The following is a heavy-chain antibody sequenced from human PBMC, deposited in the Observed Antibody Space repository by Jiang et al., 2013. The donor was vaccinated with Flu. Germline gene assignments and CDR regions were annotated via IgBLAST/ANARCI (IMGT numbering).Heavy chain of an antibody. J-gene: IGHJ6*02. D-gene: IGHD6-13*01. CDR3: ARDPIAAAAYYYYGMDV. V-gene: IGHV6-1*01. Sequence: GLEWLGRTYYRSKWYNDYAVSVKSRITINPDTSKNQFSLQLNSVTPEDTAVYYCARDPIAAAAYYYYGMDVWGQGTTVTVSS. CDR2: TYYRSKWYN.